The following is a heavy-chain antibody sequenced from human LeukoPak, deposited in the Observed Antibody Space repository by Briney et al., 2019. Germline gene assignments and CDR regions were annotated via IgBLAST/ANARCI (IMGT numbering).Heavy chain of an antibody. CDR1: GGTFSSYA. D-gene: IGHD5/OR15-5a*01. J-gene: IGHJ4*02. V-gene: IGHV1-69*13. Sequence: ASVKVSCKASGGTFSSYAISWVRQAPGQGLEWMGGIIPIFGTANYAQKFQGRVTITADESTSTAYMELRSLRSDDTAVYYCAREVSTLFDYWGQGTLVTVSS. CDR3: AREVSTLFDY. CDR2: IIPIFGTA.